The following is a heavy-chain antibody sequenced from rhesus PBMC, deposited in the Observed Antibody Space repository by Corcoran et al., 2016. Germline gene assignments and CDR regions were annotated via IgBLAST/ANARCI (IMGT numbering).Heavy chain of an antibody. CDR3: ATGWVPSGVAVTPNYFDY. CDR1: GGSISSSY. J-gene: IGHJ4*01. V-gene: IGHV4-169*02. CDR2: SSGSGSRT. Sequence: QLQLQASGPGLVTPSETLSVTCAVSGGSISSSYWSWIRQAPGKGLEWIGYSSGSGSRTNYNPSLKSRVTLAVDTSKNQLSLKLISVTAADTAGYYCATGWVPSGVAVTPNYFDYWGQGVPVTVSS. D-gene: IGHD4-23*01.